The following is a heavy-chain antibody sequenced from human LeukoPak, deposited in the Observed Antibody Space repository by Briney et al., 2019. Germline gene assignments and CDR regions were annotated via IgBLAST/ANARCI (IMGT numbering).Heavy chain of an antibody. Sequence: ASVKVSCKASGYTFTSYGISWVRQAPGQGLEWMGWISAYNGNTNYAQKLQGRVTMTTDTSTSTAYMELRSLRSDDTAVYYCARVHIYYDILTGYLDYWGQGTLVTVSS. CDR2: ISAYNGNT. CDR1: GYTFTSYG. CDR3: ARVHIYYDILTGYLDY. D-gene: IGHD3-9*01. J-gene: IGHJ4*02. V-gene: IGHV1-18*01.